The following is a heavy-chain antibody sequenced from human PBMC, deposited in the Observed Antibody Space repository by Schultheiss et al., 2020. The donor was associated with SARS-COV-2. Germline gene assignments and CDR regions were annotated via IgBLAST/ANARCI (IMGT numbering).Heavy chain of an antibody. D-gene: IGHD4-11*01. Sequence: GGSLRLSCAASGFTVSSNYMTWVRQAPGKGLEWVSLISSGGTTYYADSVKGRFTISRDNSKNTLYLQMGNLRVEDTAVYYCAKVDYSDYGLVDYWGQGTLVTVSS. CDR3: AKVDYSDYGLVDY. J-gene: IGHJ4*02. V-gene: IGHV3-53*01. CDR1: GFTVSSNY. CDR2: ISSGGTT.